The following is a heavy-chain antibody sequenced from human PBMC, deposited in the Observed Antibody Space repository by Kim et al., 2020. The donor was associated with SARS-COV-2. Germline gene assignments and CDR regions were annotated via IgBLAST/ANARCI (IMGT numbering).Heavy chain of an antibody. V-gene: IGHV1-2*02. CDR1: GYTFTDHY. D-gene: IGHD3-16*01. Sequence: ASVKVSCRPSGYTFTDHYIHWMRQTPGEGLEWVGWINPKSGGTNYARKFQGRVTMTRDTSLTTAYMEVTSLRFDDTGVFYCVRGGAGGRLESPGNGLDVWGQGTTVTVSS. J-gene: IGHJ6*02. CDR2: INPKSGGT. CDR3: VRGGAGGRLESPGNGLDV.